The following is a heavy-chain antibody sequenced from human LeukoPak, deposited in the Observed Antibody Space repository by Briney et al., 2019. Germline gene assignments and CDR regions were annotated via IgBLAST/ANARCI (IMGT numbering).Heavy chain of an antibody. CDR3: AKTPLGYYDSSGYLFDY. D-gene: IGHD3-22*01. J-gene: IGHJ4*02. CDR1: GFTFSSYA. CDR2: ISGSGGST. V-gene: IGHV3-23*01. Sequence: GGSVRLSCAASGFTFSSYAMSWVRQAPGKGLEWVSAISGSGGSTYYADSVKGRFTISRDNSKNTLYLQMNSLRAEDTAVYYCAKTPLGYYDSSGYLFDYWGQGTLVTVSS.